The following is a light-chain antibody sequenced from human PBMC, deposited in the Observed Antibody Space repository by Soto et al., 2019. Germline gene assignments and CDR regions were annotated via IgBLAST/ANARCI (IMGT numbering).Light chain of an antibody. Sequence: QSVLTQPPSASGSPGHSVTISCAGTSSDVGGYDYVSWYQQHPGKAPKLIIYEVSKRPSGVPDRFSGSKSGNTASLTVSGLQAEDGADYYCSSYTSSSTLYVFGTGTKVTVL. CDR1: SSDVGGYDY. J-gene: IGLJ1*01. V-gene: IGLV2-8*01. CDR3: SSYTSSSTLYV. CDR2: EVS.